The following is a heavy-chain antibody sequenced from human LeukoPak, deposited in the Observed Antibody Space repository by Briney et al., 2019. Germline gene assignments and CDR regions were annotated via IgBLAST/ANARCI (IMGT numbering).Heavy chain of an antibody. CDR1: GFTFSSYA. J-gene: IGHJ1*01. CDR2: ISGSGGST. Sequence: GGSLRLSCAASGFTFSSYAMSWVRQAPGKGLEWVSSISGSGGSTYYADSVKGRFTISRDNSKNTLYLQMNSLRAEDTAVYYCAKDHGVVQAADEYFQHWGQGTLVTVSS. D-gene: IGHD2-2*01. CDR3: AKDHGVVQAADEYFQH. V-gene: IGHV3-23*01.